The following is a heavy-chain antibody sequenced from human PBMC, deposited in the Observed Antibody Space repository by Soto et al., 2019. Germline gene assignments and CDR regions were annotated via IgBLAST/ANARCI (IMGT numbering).Heavy chain of an antibody. CDR3: ARVLRFLEWLPEGDYGMDV. CDR2: TYYRSKWYN. CDR1: GDSVSSNSAA. Sequence: TLSLTCAISGDSVSSNSAAWNWIRQSPSRGLEWLGRTYYRSKWYNDYAVSVKSRITINPDTSKNQFSLQLNSVTPEDTAVYYCARVLRFLEWLPEGDYGMDVWGQGTTVTVSS. D-gene: IGHD3-3*01. J-gene: IGHJ6*02. V-gene: IGHV6-1*01.